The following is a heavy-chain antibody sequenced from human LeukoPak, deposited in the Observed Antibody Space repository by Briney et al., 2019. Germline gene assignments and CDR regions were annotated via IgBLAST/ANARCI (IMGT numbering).Heavy chain of an antibody. CDR2: IKQDGSEK. CDR3: ARCSSMWELRDAFDI. D-gene: IGHD1-26*01. V-gene: IGHV3-7*03. J-gene: IGHJ3*02. Sequence: GGSLRLSCAASGFTFSSYWMSWVRQAPGKGLEWVANIKQDGSEKYYVDSVKGRFTISRDNAKNSLYLQMNSLRAEDTAVYYCARCSSMWELRDAFDIWGQGTMVTVSS. CDR1: GFTFSSYW.